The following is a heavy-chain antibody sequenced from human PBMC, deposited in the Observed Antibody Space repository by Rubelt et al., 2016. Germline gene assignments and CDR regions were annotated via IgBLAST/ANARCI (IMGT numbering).Heavy chain of an antibody. CDR2: ISYDGSNK. D-gene: IGHD4-11*01. CDR1: GFTFSSYA. CDR3: AREVRGTTDAFDI. Sequence: VQLLESGGGLVQPGGSLRLSCAASGFTFSSYAMGWVRQAPGKGLEWVAVISYDGSNKYYADSVKGRFTISRDNSKNTLYLQMNSLGAEDTAVYYCAREVRGTTDAFDIWGQGTMVTVSS. J-gene: IGHJ3*02. V-gene: IGHV3-30*04.